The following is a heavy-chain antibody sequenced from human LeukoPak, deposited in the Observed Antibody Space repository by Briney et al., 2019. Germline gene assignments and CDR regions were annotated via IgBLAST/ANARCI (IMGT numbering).Heavy chain of an antibody. CDR3: ARNAPGYCSGGSCYSGYYFDY. J-gene: IGHJ4*02. D-gene: IGHD2-15*01. CDR1: GGTFSSYT. V-gene: IGHV1-69*02. CDR2: ITPILGIA. Sequence: VASVKVSCKASGGTFSSYTISWVRQAPGQGLEWMGRITPILGIANYAQKFQGRVTITADKSTSTAYMELSSLRSEDTAVYYCARNAPGYCSGGSCYSGYYFDYWGQGTLVTVSS.